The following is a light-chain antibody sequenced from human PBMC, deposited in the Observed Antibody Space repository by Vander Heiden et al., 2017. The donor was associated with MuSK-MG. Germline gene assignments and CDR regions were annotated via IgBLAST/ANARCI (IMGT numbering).Light chain of an antibody. CDR1: QSVSSSY. V-gene: IGKV3-20*01. Sequence: EIVLTQSPGTLSLSPGERATLSCRASQSVSSSYLAWYQQRPGQSPRLLIYAASSRATGIPDRISGSGSGTDFTLTISRLEPEDFAVYYCQQEGSSPLTFGGGTKVEIK. CDR2: AAS. CDR3: QQEGSSPLT. J-gene: IGKJ4*01.